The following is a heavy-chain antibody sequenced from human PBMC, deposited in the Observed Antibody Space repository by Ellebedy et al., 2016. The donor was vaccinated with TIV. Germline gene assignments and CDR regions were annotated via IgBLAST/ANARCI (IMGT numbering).Heavy chain of an antibody. CDR2: VHPTGTT. J-gene: IGHJ5*02. CDR1: GCSFSGYV. Sequence: MPSETLSLTCTVSGCSFSGYVWSWLRQPPGQGLHWMAYVHPTGTTNFLPSLRSRVPISLDTSKRHFSLKMTSVTAADTAIYFCARMPIYNASFGWFDPWGQGTLVAVSS. V-gene: IGHV4-59*01. D-gene: IGHD1-1*01. CDR3: ARMPIYNASFGWFDP.